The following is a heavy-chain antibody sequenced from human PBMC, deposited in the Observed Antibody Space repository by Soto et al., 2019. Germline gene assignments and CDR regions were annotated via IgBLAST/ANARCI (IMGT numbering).Heavy chain of an antibody. J-gene: IGHJ6*03. V-gene: IGHV3-7*01. Sequence: SGGSLKLSCAASGFTFSSYWMSWVRQAPGKGVEWGANIKQDGREKKYVESVKGRFNNSRDNAKNSLYLQMNRLRAEDTAVYYCARDDTISYYYYMDVWGKGTTVTVSS. CDR3: ARDDTISYYYYMDV. D-gene: IGHD3-3*01. CDR2: IKQDGREK. CDR1: GFTFSSYW.